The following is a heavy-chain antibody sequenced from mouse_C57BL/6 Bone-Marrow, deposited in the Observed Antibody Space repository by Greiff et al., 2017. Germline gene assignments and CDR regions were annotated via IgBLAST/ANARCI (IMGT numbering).Heavy chain of an antibody. CDR3: TTDWDGDAWFAY. CDR2: IDPEDGDT. Sequence: VQLQQSGAELVRPGASVKLSCTASGFNIKDYYMHWVKQRPEQGLEWIGRIDPEDGDTEFAPKFQGKATMTADTSSNTAYLQLSSLTSEDTAVYYCTTDWDGDAWFAYWGQGTLVTVSA. V-gene: IGHV14-1*01. D-gene: IGHD4-1*01. CDR1: GFNIKDYY. J-gene: IGHJ3*01.